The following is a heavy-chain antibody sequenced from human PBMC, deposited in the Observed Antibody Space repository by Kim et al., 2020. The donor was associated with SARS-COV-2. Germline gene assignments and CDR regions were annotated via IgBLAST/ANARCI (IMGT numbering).Heavy chain of an antibody. V-gene: IGHV3-53*01. CDR3: VRDAGGY. CDR2: YSGGKS. D-gene: IGHD2-15*01. J-gene: IGHJ4*02. Sequence: YSGGKSYYSDSVLVRFTISRDNSKSTLYLQVNSLRADDTAVYYCVRDAGGYWGQGTLVTVSS.